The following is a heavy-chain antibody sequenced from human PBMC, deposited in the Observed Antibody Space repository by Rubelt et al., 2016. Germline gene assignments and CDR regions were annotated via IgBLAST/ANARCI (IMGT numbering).Heavy chain of an antibody. CDR3: AIYDFWSGYYLDY. CDR2: IDPSDSYT. V-gene: IGHV5-10-1*03. D-gene: IGHD3-3*01. J-gene: IGHJ4*02. CDR1: GYSFTSYW. Sequence: EVQLVQSGAEVKKPGESLRISCKGSGYSFTSYWISWVRQMPGKGLEWMGRIDPSDSYTNYSPSFQGHVTISADKAISTAYRQWSSLKASDTAMYYCAIYDFWSGYYLDYWGQGTLVTVSS.